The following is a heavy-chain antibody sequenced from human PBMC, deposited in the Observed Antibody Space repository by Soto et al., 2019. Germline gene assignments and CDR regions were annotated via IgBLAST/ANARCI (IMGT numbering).Heavy chain of an antibody. CDR2: INAGNGNT. CDR1: GYSFTTHS. Sequence: QVQLVQSGAEVKKPGASGKVSCKSSGYSFTTHSMHWVRQAPGQRLERMGWINAGNGNTKYSQTFQGRVTITRDTSETTAYMELSSLISEDTAVYYCASSTPYYDSCVAEYFHNWGQGTLVTVSS. D-gene: IGHD3-3*01. V-gene: IGHV1-3*01. J-gene: IGHJ1*01. CDR3: ASSTPYYDSCVAEYFHN.